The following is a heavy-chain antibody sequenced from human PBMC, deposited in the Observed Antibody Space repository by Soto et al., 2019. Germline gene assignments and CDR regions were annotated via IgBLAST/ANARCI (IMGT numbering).Heavy chain of an antibody. V-gene: IGHV1-18*01. D-gene: IGHD3-3*01. CDR2: ISAYNGNT. CDR1: GYSFTSYG. J-gene: IGHJ6*02. Sequence: ASVKVSCKASGYSFTSYGISWVRQAPGQGLEWMGWISAYNGNTNYAQKLQGRVTMTTDTSTSTAYMELRSLRSDDTAVYYCARDLGYYDFWSGFGSDYGMDVWGQGTTVTVSS. CDR3: ARDLGYYDFWSGFGSDYGMDV.